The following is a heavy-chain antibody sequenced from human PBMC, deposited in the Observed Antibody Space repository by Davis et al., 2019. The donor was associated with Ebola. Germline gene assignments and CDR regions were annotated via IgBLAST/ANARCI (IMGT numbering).Heavy chain of an antibody. CDR3: AKDPGPGD. CDR2: ISSTGTTI. J-gene: IGHJ4*02. V-gene: IGHV3-48*02. CDR1: GFTFTTYS. D-gene: IGHD3-10*01. Sequence: PGGSLRLSCATSGFTFTTYSMNWVRQAPGKGLEWVSYISSTGTTIYYADSVKGRFTISRDNAKNSLYLQMNSLRDEDTAVYYCAKDPGPGDWGQGTLVTVSS.